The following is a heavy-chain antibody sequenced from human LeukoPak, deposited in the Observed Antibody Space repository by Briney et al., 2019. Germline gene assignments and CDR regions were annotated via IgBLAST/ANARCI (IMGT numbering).Heavy chain of an antibody. CDR2: IWFDGSRQ. CDR1: GFTFNRNG. V-gene: IGHV3-33*01. J-gene: IGHJ5*02. CDR3: ARDPVAAAVSWFDP. Sequence: GGSLRLSCAASGFTFNRNGMHWVRQTPGKGLEWVALIWFDGSRQYYGDSVKGRFTISRDNSKNTLYLQMNSLRAEDTAMYYCARDPVAAAVSWFDPWGQGTLVTVSS. D-gene: IGHD6-13*01.